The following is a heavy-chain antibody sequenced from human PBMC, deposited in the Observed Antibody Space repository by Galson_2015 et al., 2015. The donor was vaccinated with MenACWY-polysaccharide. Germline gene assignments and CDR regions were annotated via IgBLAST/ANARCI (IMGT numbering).Heavy chain of an antibody. CDR2: IDWDDGK. Sequence: PALVNPTPTLTLTCTFSGFSLSTRGTCVTWIRQPPGQALEWLALIDWDDGKYYTTSLGTRLSISKDTSTNQVVLTMSNMGPEDTATYYCARGRFFPHKYNMDVWGQGTTVTVSS. CDR3: ARGRFFPHKYNMDV. V-gene: IGHV2-70*01. D-gene: IGHD3-3*01. J-gene: IGHJ6*02. CDR1: GFSLSTRGTC.